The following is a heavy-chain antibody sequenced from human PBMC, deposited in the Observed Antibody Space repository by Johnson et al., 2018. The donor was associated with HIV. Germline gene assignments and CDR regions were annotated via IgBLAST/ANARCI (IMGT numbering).Heavy chain of an antibody. V-gene: IGHV3-13*01. J-gene: IGHJ3*02. D-gene: IGHD6-13*01. CDR2: IGTAGDT. CDR1: GFTFSSYD. CDR3: ARARGSWSSSWLSGDNAFDI. Sequence: VQLVESGGGLVQPGGSLRLSCAASGFTFSSYDMHWVRQATGKGLEWVSAIGTAGDTYYPGSVKGRFTILSANAKNSLYLQMNSLRAGDTAVYDCARARGSWSSSWLSGDNAFDIWGQGTMVTVSS.